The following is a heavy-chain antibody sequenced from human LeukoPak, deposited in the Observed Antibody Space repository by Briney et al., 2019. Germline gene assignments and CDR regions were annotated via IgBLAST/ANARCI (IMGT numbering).Heavy chain of an antibody. CDR2: ISSSNSYI. Sequence: PGGSLRLSCAASGFTFSSYSMNWVRQAPGKGLEWVSSISSSNSYIYYADSVKGRFTISRDNAKNSLYLQMNNLRAEDTAVYYCARKKSPLRYCSGGSCYNYYYGMDVWGQGTTVTVSS. CDR3: ARKKSPLRYCSGGSCYNYYYGMDV. D-gene: IGHD2-15*01. J-gene: IGHJ6*02. CDR1: GFTFSSYS. V-gene: IGHV3-21*01.